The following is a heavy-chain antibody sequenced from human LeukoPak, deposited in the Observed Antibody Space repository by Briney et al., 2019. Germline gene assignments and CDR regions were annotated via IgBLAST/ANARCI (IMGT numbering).Heavy chain of an antibody. D-gene: IGHD2-21*02. V-gene: IGHV1-2*02. J-gene: IGHJ5*02. CDR2: INPNSGGT. Sequence: ASVKVSCKASGYTFTGYYMHWVRQAPGQGLEWMGWINPNSGGTNYAQKFQGRVTMTRDTSISTAYMELSRLRSDDTAVYYCARTLPYCGGDCYETWFAPWGQEPLVPVSS. CDR1: GYTFTGYY. CDR3: ARTLPYCGGDCYETWFAP.